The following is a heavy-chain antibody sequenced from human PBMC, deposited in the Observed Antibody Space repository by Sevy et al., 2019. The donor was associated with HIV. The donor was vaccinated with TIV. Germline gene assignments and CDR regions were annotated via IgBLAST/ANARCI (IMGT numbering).Heavy chain of an antibody. Sequence: GESLKISCAASGFTFTTYAMSWVRQAPGKGLEWVSAISGSGDSTYYADSVKGRFTVSRDNSKNTLYLQMNSLRAEDTAVYYCARDVRWYCSSTSCYVFDYWGQGTLVTVSS. J-gene: IGHJ4*02. CDR3: ARDVRWYCSSTSCYVFDY. CDR1: GFTFTTYA. V-gene: IGHV3-23*01. CDR2: ISGSGDST. D-gene: IGHD2-2*01.